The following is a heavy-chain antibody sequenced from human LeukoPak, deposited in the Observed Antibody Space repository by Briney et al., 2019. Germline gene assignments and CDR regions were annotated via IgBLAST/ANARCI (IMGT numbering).Heavy chain of an antibody. CDR2: INPNSGGT. V-gene: IGHV1-2*02. D-gene: IGHD3-3*01. J-gene: IGHJ5*02. CDR1: GYTFTGYY. Sequence: ASVKVSCKASGYTFTGYYMHWVRQAPGQELEWMGWINPNSGGTNYAQKFQGRVTMTRDTSISTAYMELSRLRSDDTAVYYCARDHHDFWSGYWPSWFDPWGQGTLVTVSS. CDR3: ARDHHDFWSGYWPSWFDP.